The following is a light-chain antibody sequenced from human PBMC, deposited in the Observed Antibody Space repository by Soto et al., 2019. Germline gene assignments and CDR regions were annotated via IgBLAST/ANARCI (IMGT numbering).Light chain of an antibody. V-gene: IGLV2-14*01. CDR3: SSYTGSSTYV. J-gene: IGLJ1*01. CDR2: DVS. CDR1: SSDVGGYNY. Sequence: QSVLTQPASVSGSPGQSITISCTGTSSDVGGYNYVSWYQQHPGKAPKLMIYDVSNRPSGISNRFSGSKSGNTASLTISGLQAEDEDDYYCSSYTGSSTYVFGTGTKVXVL.